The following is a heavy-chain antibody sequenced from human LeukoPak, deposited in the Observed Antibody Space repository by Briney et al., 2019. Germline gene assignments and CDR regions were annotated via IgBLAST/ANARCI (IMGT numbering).Heavy chain of an antibody. CDR1: GFRFNTYW. D-gene: IGHD1-14*01. Sequence: PGGSLRLSCAASGFRFNTYWMSWVRQAPGKGLEWVANIKQDGNEKYYADSVKGRFTISRDNGKNSLYLQMNSLRAEDTALYYCARDLLILTGGPFDYWGQGTLVTVSS. J-gene: IGHJ4*02. CDR3: ARDLLILTGGPFDY. CDR2: IKQDGNEK. V-gene: IGHV3-7*03.